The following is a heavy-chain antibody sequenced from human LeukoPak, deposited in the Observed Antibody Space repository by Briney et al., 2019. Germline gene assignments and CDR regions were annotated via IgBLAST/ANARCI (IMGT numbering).Heavy chain of an antibody. CDR2: IIPIFGTA. CDR1: GYTFNHYG. D-gene: IGHD3-9*01. CDR3: ARAPDYDILTGYHIGFDY. J-gene: IGHJ4*02. V-gene: IGHV1-69*13. Sequence: SVKVSCKASGYTFNHYGISWVRQAPGQGLEWMGGIIPIFGTANYAQKFQGRVTITADESTSTAYMELSSLRSEDTAVYYCARAPDYDILTGYHIGFDYWGQGTLVTVSS.